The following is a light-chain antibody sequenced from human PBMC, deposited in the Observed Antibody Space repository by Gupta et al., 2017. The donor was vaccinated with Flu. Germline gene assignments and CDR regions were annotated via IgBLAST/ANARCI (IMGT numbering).Light chain of an antibody. CDR2: KIS. CDR1: QRLVHSDGNSY. CDR3: RQAKQFPYT. Sequence: VTLVQPASISCRSSQRLVHSDGNSYLSWLQQRPGQPPRLLIYKISNRYCGVSDRFSGSGAGTDFTLKISRVEAEDVGVYYCRQAKQFPYTFGQGTKLEIK. V-gene: IGKV2-24*01. J-gene: IGKJ2*01.